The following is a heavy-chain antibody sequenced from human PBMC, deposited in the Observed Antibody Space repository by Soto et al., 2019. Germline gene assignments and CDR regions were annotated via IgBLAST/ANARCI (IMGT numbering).Heavy chain of an antibody. CDR3: AAHRITIFGVVISQFDY. D-gene: IGHD3-3*01. CDR1: GYTLTELS. J-gene: IGHJ4*02. V-gene: IGHV1-24*01. Sequence: ASVKVSCKVSGYTLTELSMHWVRQAPGKGLEWMGGFDPEDGETIYAQKFQGRVTMTEDTSTDTAYMELSSLRSEDTAVYYCAAHRITIFGVVISQFDYWGQGTLVTVSS. CDR2: FDPEDGET.